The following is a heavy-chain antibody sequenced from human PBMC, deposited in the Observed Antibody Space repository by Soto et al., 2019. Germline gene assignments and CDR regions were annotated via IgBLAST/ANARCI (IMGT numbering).Heavy chain of an antibody. J-gene: IGHJ5*02. CDR2: IDNSGDGS. Sequence: GGSLRLSCAASGFIFRNHVLNWVRQAPGKGLEWVSAIDNSGDGSFYADSVKGRFIISRDNSKDTVFLHMNNLRLEDTAFYYCAKIPSRGMIFGAGSWGQGTLVTVSS. CDR1: GFIFRNHV. D-gene: IGHD3-3*01. V-gene: IGHV3-23*05. CDR3: AKIPSRGMIFGAGS.